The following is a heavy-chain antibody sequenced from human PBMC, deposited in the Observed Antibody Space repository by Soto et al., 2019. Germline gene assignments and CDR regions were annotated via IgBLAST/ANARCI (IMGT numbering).Heavy chain of an antibody. CDR3: AREQLEVANLLDI. CDR1: GGSFSGYY. J-gene: IGHJ3*02. V-gene: IGHV4-34*01. CDR2: INHSGSI. Sequence: SETLSLTCAVYGGSFSGYYWSWIRQPPGRGLEWIGEINHSGSINYNPSLKSRVTISVDTSKNQFSLKLSSVTAADTAVYFCAREQLEVANLLDIWGQGTMVTVSS. D-gene: IGHD1-1*01.